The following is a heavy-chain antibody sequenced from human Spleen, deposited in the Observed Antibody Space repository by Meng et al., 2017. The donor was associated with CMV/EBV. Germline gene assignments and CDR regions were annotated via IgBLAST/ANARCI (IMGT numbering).Heavy chain of an antibody. CDR2: ISTSSGTI. CDR3: ARERTAVYGMDV. CDR1: GFTFSSHS. D-gene: IGHD6-25*01. Sequence: GGSLRLSCAASGFTFSSHSMNWVRQAPGKGLEWVSYISTSSGTIHYADSVKGRFTISRDNAKNSLYLQMNSLRAEDTAVYYCARERTAVYGMDVWGQGTTVTVSS. V-gene: IGHV3-48*04. J-gene: IGHJ6*02.